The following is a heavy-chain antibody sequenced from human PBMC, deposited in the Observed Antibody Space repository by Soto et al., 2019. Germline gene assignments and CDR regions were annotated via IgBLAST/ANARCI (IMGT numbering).Heavy chain of an antibody. V-gene: IGHV4-34*01. D-gene: IGHD2-2*01. CDR1: GGSFSGYY. Sequence: QVQLQQWGAGLLKPSETLSLTCAVYGGSFSGYYWSWIRQPPGKGLEWIGEINHSGSTTYNPSLKRRVPISLHTSKNQFTLKLRSVTAADTAVYYCARGYRSSTSPKGLGYWGQGTLVTVSS. J-gene: IGHJ4*02. CDR2: INHSGST. CDR3: ARGYRSSTSPKGLGY.